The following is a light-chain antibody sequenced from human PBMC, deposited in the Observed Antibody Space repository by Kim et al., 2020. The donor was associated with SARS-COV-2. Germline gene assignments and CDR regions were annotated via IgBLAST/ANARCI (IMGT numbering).Light chain of an antibody. CDR3: ASYTISSTYV. CDR1: SSDVVANNF. V-gene: IGLV2-14*04. CDR2: DVS. Sequence: GQSITISCTGNSSDVVANNFVCWYQQHPGKAPKLMIYDVSERPSGVSYRFSGSKSGNTASLTISGLQAEDEADYYCASYTISSTYVFGTGTKVTVL. J-gene: IGLJ1*01.